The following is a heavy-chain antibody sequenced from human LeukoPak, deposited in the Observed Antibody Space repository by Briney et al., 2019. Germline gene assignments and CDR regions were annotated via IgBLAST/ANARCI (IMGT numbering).Heavy chain of an antibody. CDR2: IYHSGST. J-gene: IGHJ5*02. CDR1: GYSISSGYY. V-gene: IGHV4-38-2*02. D-gene: IGHD1-26*01. CDR3: ARDHHSGSYINWFDP. Sequence: SETLSLTCTVSGYSISSGYYWGWIRPPPGKGLEWIGSIYHSGSTYYNPSLKSRVTISVDTSKNQFSLKLSSVTAADTAVYYCARDHHSGSYINWFDPWGQGTLVTVSS.